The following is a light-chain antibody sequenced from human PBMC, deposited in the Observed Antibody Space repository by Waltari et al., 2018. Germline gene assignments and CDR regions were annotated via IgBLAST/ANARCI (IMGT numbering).Light chain of an antibody. CDR3: ASWDGSLAAYV. J-gene: IGLJ1*01. Sequence: QSVLTQPPSASGTPGQRVTISCSGGASNIGSNAVNWYQHLPGAAPKLVILNNSPWPAGISDRFAGPTSGASASLAISGLQSDDEADYYCASWDGSLAAYVFGGGTKVTV. V-gene: IGLV1-44*01. CDR1: ASNIGSNA. CDR2: NNS.